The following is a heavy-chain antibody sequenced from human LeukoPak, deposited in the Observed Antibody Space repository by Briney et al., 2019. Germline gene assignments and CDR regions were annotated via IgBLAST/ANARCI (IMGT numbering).Heavy chain of an antibody. Sequence: GGFLRLSCGASGFTFSNYWMHWVRQAPGKGLVWVSRINTDGGSTTYADSLKGRFTISRDNAKNTLYLQMNSLRAEDTAMYYCARDFRDYFDYWGQGTLVTVSS. CDR1: GFTFSNYW. CDR2: INTDGGST. J-gene: IGHJ4*02. CDR3: ARDFRDYFDY. V-gene: IGHV3-74*01.